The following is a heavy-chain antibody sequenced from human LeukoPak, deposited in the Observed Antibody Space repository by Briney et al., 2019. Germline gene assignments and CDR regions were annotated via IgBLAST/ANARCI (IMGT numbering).Heavy chain of an antibody. Sequence: SGGSLRLSCAASGFTFSSYSMNWVRQAPGKGLEWVSYISSSSSTIYYADSVKGRFTISRDNAKNSLYLQMNSLRAEDTAVYYCASLAPGIAAAGIDYWGQGTLVTVSS. CDR3: ASLAPGIAAAGIDY. CDR2: ISSSSSTI. D-gene: IGHD6-13*01. V-gene: IGHV3-48*01. CDR1: GFTFSSYS. J-gene: IGHJ4*02.